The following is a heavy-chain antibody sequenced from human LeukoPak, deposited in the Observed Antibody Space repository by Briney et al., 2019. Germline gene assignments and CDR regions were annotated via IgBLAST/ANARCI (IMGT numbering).Heavy chain of an antibody. Sequence: ASVKVSCKASGYTFTSYYMHWVRQAPGQGLEWMGIINPSGGSTSYAQKFQGRVTMTRDTSTSTVHMELSSLRSEDTAVYYCARDRRSITGTTGGFDYWGQGTLVTVSS. V-gene: IGHV1-46*01. CDR1: GYTFTSYY. CDR2: INPSGGST. D-gene: IGHD1-20*01. J-gene: IGHJ4*02. CDR3: ARDRRSITGTTGGFDY.